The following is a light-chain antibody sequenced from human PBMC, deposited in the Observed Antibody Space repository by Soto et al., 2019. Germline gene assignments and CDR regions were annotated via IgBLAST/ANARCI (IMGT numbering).Light chain of an antibody. CDR2: AAS. V-gene: IGKV1-27*01. CDR1: QGISNY. J-gene: IGKJ1*01. Sequence: DIQMTQSPSSLSASVGDTVTITCRASQGISNYLAWYQQKPGQVPNLLIYAASTLQSGVPSRFSGSGSGTDFILPISSLRPEDVATYYCQKYNNAPRTFGQGTKVEI. CDR3: QKYNNAPRT.